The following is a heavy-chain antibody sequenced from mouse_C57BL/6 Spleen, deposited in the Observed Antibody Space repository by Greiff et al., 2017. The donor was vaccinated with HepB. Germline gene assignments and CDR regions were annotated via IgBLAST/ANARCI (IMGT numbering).Heavy chain of an antibody. D-gene: IGHD4-1*01. V-gene: IGHV3-6*01. CDR1: GYSITSGYY. CDR3: ARAWALWYFDV. CDR2: ISYDGSN. Sequence: EVKLVESGPGLVKPSQSLSLTCSVTGYSITSGYYWNWIRQFPGNKLEWMGYISYDGSNNYNPSLKNRISITRDTSKNQFFLKLNSVTTEDTATYYCARAWALWYFDVWGTGTTVTVSS. J-gene: IGHJ1*03.